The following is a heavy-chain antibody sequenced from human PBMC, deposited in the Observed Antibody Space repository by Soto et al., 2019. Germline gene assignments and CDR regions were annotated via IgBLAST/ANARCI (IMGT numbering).Heavy chain of an antibody. Sequence: GGSLRLSCAASGFTSSNYWMSWVRQAPGKGLEWVANIKKDGSETYYVDSVKGRFTISRDNSKNTLYLQMNSLRAEDTAVYYCARESRSSDFDYWGQGTLVTVSS. CDR1: GFTSSNYW. D-gene: IGHD3-16*02. CDR2: IKKDGSET. CDR3: ARESRSSDFDY. V-gene: IGHV3-7*01. J-gene: IGHJ4*02.